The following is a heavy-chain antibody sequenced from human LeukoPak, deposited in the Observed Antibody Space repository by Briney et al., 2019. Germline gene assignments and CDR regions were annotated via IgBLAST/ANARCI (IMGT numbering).Heavy chain of an antibody. D-gene: IGHD6-6*01. CDR2: IYYSGST. V-gene: IGHV4-31*03. J-gene: IGHJ3*02. CDR1: GGSISSGGYY. Sequence: SETPSLTCTVSGGSISSGGYYWSWIRQHPGKGLEWIGYIYYSGSTYYNPSLKSRVTISVDTSKNQFSLKLSSVTAADTAVYYCARTSSYLRDASDIWGQGTMVTVSS. CDR3: ARTSSYLRDASDI.